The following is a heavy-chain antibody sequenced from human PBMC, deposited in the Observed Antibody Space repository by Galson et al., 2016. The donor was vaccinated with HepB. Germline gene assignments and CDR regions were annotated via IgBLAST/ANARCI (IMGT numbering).Heavy chain of an antibody. CDR1: GFTVSTNY. V-gene: IGHV3-66*03. CDR3: ARDRGGGAPKLVIFDY. Sequence: SLRLSCAASGFTVSTNYMSWVRQAPGKGLEWVSVIYSSGSTYYADSVKGRFTFSRDNAKNSLYLQMNSLGAEDTAVYFCARDRGGGAPKLVIFDYWGQGTLVTVSS. D-gene: IGHD3-16*01. J-gene: IGHJ4*02. CDR2: IYSSGST.